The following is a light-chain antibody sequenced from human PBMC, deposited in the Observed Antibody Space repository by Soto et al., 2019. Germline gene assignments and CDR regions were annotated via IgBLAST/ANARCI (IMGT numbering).Light chain of an antibody. Sequence: QSVLTQPPSVSGAPGQRVTISCTGSSSNIGAGYDVHWYQQLPGTAPKLLIYGNSNRPSGVPDRFSGSKSGTSASLAITGLQAEDEADYDSQTYDSYLRGSYVSVPRSKDNDL. CDR3: QTYDSYLRGSYV. J-gene: IGLJ1*01. CDR1: SSNIGAGYD. V-gene: IGLV1-40*01. CDR2: GNS.